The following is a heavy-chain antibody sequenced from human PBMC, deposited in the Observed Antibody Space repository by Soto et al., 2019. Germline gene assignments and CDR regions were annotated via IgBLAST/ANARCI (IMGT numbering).Heavy chain of an antibody. CDR2: INHSGST. CDR3: ARVTVVILPATIMFDP. CDR1: GGSFSGYY. Sequence: SETLSLTCAVYGGSFSGYYWSWIRQPPGKGLEWIGEINHSGSTNYNPSPKSRVTISVGTSKNQFSLKLSSVTAADTAVYYCARVTVVILPATIMFDPWGQGTLVTVSS. V-gene: IGHV4-34*01. J-gene: IGHJ5*02. D-gene: IGHD2-2*01.